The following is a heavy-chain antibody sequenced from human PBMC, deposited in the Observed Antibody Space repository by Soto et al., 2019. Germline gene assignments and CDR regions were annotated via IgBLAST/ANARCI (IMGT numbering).Heavy chain of an antibody. D-gene: IGHD1-26*01. V-gene: IGHV4-34*01. J-gene: IGHJ6*02. CDR3: ARGRGGWELRVSYYYGMDV. Sequence: KPSETLSLTCAVYGGSFSGYYWSWIRQPPGKGLEWIREINHSGSTNYNPSLKSRVTISVDTSKNQFSLKLSSVTAADTAVYYCARGRGGWELRVSYYYGMDVWGQGTTVTVSS. CDR2: INHSGST. CDR1: GGSFSGYY.